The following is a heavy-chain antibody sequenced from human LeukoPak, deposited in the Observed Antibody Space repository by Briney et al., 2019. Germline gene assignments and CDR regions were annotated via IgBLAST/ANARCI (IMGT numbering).Heavy chain of an antibody. Sequence: GGSLRLSCAASGFTFDDYAMHWVRQASGKGLEWVSGISWNSGSIGYADSVRGRFTISRDNAKNSLYLQMNSLRAEDTALYYCAKGRYYYDSSGYEEYFQHWGQGTLVTVSS. V-gene: IGHV3-9*01. CDR1: GFTFDDYA. CDR2: ISWNSGSI. D-gene: IGHD3-22*01. J-gene: IGHJ1*01. CDR3: AKGRYYYDSSGYEEYFQH.